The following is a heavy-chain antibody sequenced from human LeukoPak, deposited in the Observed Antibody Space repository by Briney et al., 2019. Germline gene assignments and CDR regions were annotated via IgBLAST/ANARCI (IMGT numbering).Heavy chain of an antibody. CDR2: IYYSGST. Sequence: SETLSLTCTVSGYSISSGYYWGWIRQPPGKGLEWIGYIYYSGSTNYNPSLKSRVTISVDTSKNQFSLKLSSVTAADTAVYYCARTRDYGAGLRWFDPWGQGTLVTVSS. J-gene: IGHJ5*02. CDR1: GYSISSGYY. CDR3: ARTRDYGAGLRWFDP. D-gene: IGHD4-17*01. V-gene: IGHV4-38-2*02.